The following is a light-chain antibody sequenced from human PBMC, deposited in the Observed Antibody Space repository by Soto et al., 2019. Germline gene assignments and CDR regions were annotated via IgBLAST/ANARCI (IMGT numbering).Light chain of an antibody. CDR2: EVI. J-gene: IGLJ1*01. V-gene: IGLV2-8*01. CDR3: ATWDDRLNGYV. Sequence: QSALTQPPSASGSPGQSVTISCTGSSSDVGGYEYVSWYQQHPGKAPKLIIYEVIKRPSGVPDRFSGSKSGNTASLTVSGLQAEDEADYYCATWDDRLNGYVFGPGTKLTVL. CDR1: SSDVGGYEY.